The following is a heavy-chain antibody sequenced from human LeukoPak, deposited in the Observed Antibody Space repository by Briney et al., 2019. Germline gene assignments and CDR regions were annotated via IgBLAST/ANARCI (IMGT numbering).Heavy chain of an antibody. V-gene: IGHV3-64D*06. CDR2: ISGNGGST. Sequence: PGGSLRLSCAASGFTFSSYTMHWVRQTPGRGLEYVSLISGNGGSTYYADSVKGRFTISRDNSKNTLYLQMSSLRAEDTAVYYCVPQWLGTAWGQGTLVTVSS. D-gene: IGHD6-19*01. CDR3: VPQWLGTA. CDR1: GFTFSSYT. J-gene: IGHJ5*02.